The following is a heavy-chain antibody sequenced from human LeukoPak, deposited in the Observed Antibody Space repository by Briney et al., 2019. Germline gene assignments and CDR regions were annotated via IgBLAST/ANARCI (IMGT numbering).Heavy chain of an antibody. V-gene: IGHV4-59*01. CDR2: IYYSGST. CDR1: GGSISSYY. Sequence: SETLSLTCTVSGGSISSYYWSWIRQPPWKGLEWIGYIYYSGSTNYNPSLKSRVTISVDTSKNQFSLRLSSVTAADTAVYYYARARSVLLWFGEFPPAAFDIWGQGTMVTVSS. J-gene: IGHJ3*02. CDR3: ARARSVLLWFGEFPPAAFDI. D-gene: IGHD3-10*01.